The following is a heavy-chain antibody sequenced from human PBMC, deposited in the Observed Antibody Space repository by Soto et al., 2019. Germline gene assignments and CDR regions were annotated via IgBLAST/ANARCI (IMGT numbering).Heavy chain of an antibody. V-gene: IGHV1-18*04. CDR1: GYTFTTYG. CDR3: ARTPRAQMIVLEAATRFDY. J-gene: IGHJ4*02. CDR2: ISPYNGDT. Sequence: QVQLVQSGAEVKRPGASVKVSCKASGYTFTTYGFNWVRQAPGQGLEWMGWISPYNGDTKYAQNFQGRVTLTTDTSTSTAYMELRSLTSDYTAVYYCARTPRAQMIVLEAATRFDYWGQGTLVTVSS. D-gene: IGHD2-15*01.